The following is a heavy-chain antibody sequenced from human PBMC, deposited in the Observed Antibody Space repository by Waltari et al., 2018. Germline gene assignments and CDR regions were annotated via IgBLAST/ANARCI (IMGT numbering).Heavy chain of an antibody. CDR3: ARDRDRSGGSCYGY. CDR2: ITYDGSNK. CDR1: GFTFSDYA. D-gene: IGHD2-15*01. J-gene: IGHJ4*02. Sequence: QVQLAESGGGVVQPGGSLRLSCAASGFTFSDYAMHWVRPAPGKGLEWVTLITYDGSNKYYADSVKGRFTISRDNAKNSLYLQMNSLRAEDTAVYYCARDRDRSGGSCYGYWGQGTLVTVSS. V-gene: IGHV3-33*01.